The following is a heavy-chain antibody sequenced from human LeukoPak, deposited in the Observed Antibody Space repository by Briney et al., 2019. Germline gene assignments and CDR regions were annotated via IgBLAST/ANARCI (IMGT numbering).Heavy chain of an antibody. CDR3: ARDVEGSGWPNFQH. J-gene: IGHJ1*01. CDR1: GGSISSYY. Sequence: SETLSLTCTVSGGSISSYYWSWIRQPPGKGLEWIGYIYYSGSTNYNPSLKCRVTISVDTSKNQFSLKLSSVTAADTAVYYCARDVEGSGWPNFQHWGQGTLVTVSS. CDR2: IYYSGST. V-gene: IGHV4-59*01. D-gene: IGHD6-19*01.